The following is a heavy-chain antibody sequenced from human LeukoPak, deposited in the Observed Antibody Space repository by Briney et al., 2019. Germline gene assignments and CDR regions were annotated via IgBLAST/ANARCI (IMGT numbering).Heavy chain of an antibody. CDR2: IYSGGST. Sequence: GGSLRLSCAASGFTVSSNYMSWVRQAPGKGLEWVSVIYSGGSTYYADSVKGRFTISRDNSKNTLYLQMNSLRAEDTAVYYCAKDYDPFGGFDYWGQGTLVTVSS. D-gene: IGHD3-16*01. CDR1: GFTVSSNY. V-gene: IGHV3-53*05. J-gene: IGHJ4*02. CDR3: AKDYDPFGGFDY.